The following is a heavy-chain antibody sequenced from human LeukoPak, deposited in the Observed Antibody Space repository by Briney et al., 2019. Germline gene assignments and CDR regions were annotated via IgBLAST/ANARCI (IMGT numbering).Heavy chain of an antibody. CDR2: MYPGDSDT. J-gene: IGHJ4*02. Sequence: GESLMISCKGSGYTFTNYWIGWVRQMPGKGLEWMGMMYPGDSDTRYSPSFQGQVTISADKSISTAYLQWSSLKASDTAMYYCARGDYGDFRVFYTLFDYWGQGTLVTVSS. CDR3: ARGDYGDFRVFYTLFDY. D-gene: IGHD4-17*01. CDR1: GYTFTNYW. V-gene: IGHV5-51*01.